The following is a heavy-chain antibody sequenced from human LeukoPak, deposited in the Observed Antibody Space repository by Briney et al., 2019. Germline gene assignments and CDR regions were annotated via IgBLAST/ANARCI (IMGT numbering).Heavy chain of an antibody. J-gene: IGHJ6*03. CDR2: INHSGST. V-gene: IGHV4-34*01. CDR3: ARGPNFSYYDSSGCDAPYMDV. CDR1: GGSFSGYY. Sequence: SETLSLTCAVYGGSFSGYYWSWIRRPPGNGLEWIGEINHSGSTNYNPSLKSRVTISVDTSKNQFSRKLSSVTAADTAVYYCARGPNFSYYDSSGCDAPYMDVCGKGTTVTVSS. D-gene: IGHD3-22*01.